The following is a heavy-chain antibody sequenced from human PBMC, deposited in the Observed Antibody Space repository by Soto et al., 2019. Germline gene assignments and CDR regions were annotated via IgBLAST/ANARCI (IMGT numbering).Heavy chain of an antibody. Sequence: QITLKESGTPLVRPTQTLTLTCAFSGFSLSTSGVGVGWIRQPPGKALEWLAVIYWDDSKHYSPSLRSRLTITKDTSKNQVVLTMTNMDPMYTGTYYCAHKGPEDWPLDYWGQGTLVTVSS. V-gene: IGHV2-5*02. CDR2: IYWDDSK. J-gene: IGHJ4*02. D-gene: IGHD3-9*01. CDR3: AHKGPEDWPLDY. CDR1: GFSLSTSGVG.